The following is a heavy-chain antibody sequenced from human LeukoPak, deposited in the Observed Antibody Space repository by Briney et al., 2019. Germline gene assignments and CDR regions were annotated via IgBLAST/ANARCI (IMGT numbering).Heavy chain of an antibody. CDR1: GFTFSSYW. Sequence: GGTLRLSCAASGFTFSSYWMSWVRQAPGKGLEWVANIKKDGSEKYYVDFVKGRFNISRDNAKNSLYLQMTGVRAEDTAVYYCERDTLYDAFDIWGQGTMVTVSS. CDR2: IKKDGSEK. J-gene: IGHJ3*02. CDR3: ERDTLYDAFDI. V-gene: IGHV3-7*01.